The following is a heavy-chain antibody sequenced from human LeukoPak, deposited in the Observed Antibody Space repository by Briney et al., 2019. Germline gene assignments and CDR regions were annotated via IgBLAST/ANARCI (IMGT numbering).Heavy chain of an antibody. CDR2: ISTDGYTT. V-gene: IGHV3-74*01. CDR3: VVGGSPGY. J-gene: IGHJ4*02. D-gene: IGHD2-15*01. Sequence: GGSLRLSCAASGLAFSAYEMHWVRQAPRKGLVWVSRISTDGYTTDYADFVQGRFTASRDNTKNTWSLEMNSLRAEDTAVYYCVVGGSPGYWGQGTLVTVSS. CDR1: GLAFSAYE.